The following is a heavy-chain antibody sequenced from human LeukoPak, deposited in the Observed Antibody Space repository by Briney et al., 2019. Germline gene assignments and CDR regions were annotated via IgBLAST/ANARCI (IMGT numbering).Heavy chain of an antibody. CDR1: GFTFSSYW. D-gene: IGHD3-9*01. CDR3: ARDYDILTGYYSNYYYYGMDV. V-gene: IGHV3-7*01. CDR2: IKQDGSEK. Sequence: PGGSLRLSCAASGFTFSSYWMSWVRQAPGKGLEWVANIKQDGSEKYYVDSVKGRFTISRDNAKNSLYLQMNSLRAEDTAVYYCARDYDILTGYYSNYYYYGMDVWGQGTTVTVSS. J-gene: IGHJ6*02.